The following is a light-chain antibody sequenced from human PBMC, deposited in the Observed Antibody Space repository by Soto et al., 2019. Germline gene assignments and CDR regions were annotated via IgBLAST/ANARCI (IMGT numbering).Light chain of an antibody. CDR2: GAS. Sequence: DIQVTQSPSTLSVSVGDRVTITCRASQSISSWLAWYQQKPGKAPKLLIYGASSLQSGVPSRFSGSGSGTDFTLTISSLQPEDFGTYYCQQSFSTPRTFGQGTKVDI. CDR1: QSISSW. CDR3: QQSFSTPRT. J-gene: IGKJ1*01. V-gene: IGKV1-39*01.